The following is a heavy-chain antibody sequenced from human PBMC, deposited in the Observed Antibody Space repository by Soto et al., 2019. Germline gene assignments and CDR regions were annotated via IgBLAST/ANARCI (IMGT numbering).Heavy chain of an antibody. J-gene: IGHJ4*02. CDR3: ARSGYSYGPNPLLY. V-gene: IGHV4-31*03. CDR2: IYYSGST. CDR1: GGSISRCGSY. Sequence: SETLTLSCTVSGGSISRCGSYWRWLRQHPGKGLEWIGYIYYSGSTYYNPSLKSRVTISVDTSKNQFSLKLSSVTAADTAVYYCARSGYSYGPNPLLYWGQGTLVTVS. D-gene: IGHD5-18*01.